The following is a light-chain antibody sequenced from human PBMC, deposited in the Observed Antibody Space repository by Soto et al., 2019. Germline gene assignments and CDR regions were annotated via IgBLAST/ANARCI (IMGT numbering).Light chain of an antibody. CDR3: QKYNSAPWT. CDR1: RGISNY. V-gene: IGKV1-27*01. Sequence: DIQMTQSPSSLPASVGDRVTITCRASRGISNYLAWYQQKPGKVPKLLIYAASTLQSGVPSRFSGSGSGTDFTLTISSLQPEDVATYYCQKYNSAPWTFGQGTKVEI. CDR2: AAS. J-gene: IGKJ1*01.